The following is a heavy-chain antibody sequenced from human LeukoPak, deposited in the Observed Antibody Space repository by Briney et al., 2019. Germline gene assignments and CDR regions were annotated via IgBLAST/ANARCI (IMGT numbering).Heavy chain of an antibody. CDR3: ARDLGTNDAFDI. Sequence: GRSLRLSCAASGFTFSDYYMSWIRQAPGKGLEWVSYISSSGSTIYYADSVKGRFTISRDNAKNSLYLQMNSLRAEDTAVYFCARDLGTNDAFDIWGQGTMLTVSS. CDR1: GFTFSDYY. D-gene: IGHD7-27*01. CDR2: ISSSGSTI. V-gene: IGHV3-11*04. J-gene: IGHJ3*02.